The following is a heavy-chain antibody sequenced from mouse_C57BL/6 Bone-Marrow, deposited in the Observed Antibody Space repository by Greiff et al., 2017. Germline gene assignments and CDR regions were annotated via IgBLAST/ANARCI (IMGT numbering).Heavy chain of an antibody. V-gene: IGHV1-81*01. CDR3: ASYYGSCYPAWFAY. Sequence: LVESGAELARPGASVKLSCKASGYTFTSYGISWVKQRTGQGLEWIGEIYPRSGNTYYNEKFKGKATLTADKSSSTAYMELRSLTSEDSAVYFCASYYGSCYPAWFAYWGQGTLVTVSA. CDR1: GYTFTSYG. D-gene: IGHD1-1*01. J-gene: IGHJ3*01. CDR2: IYPRSGNT.